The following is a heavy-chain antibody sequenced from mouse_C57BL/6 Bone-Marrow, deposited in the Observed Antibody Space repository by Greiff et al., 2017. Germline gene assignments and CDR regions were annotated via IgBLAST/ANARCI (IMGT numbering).Heavy chain of an antibody. V-gene: IGHV5-4*01. CDR2: ISDGGSYT. CDR3: ARDVNPFDY. J-gene: IGHJ2*01. CDR1: GFTFSSYA. Sequence: EVQRVESGGGLVKPGGSLKLSCAASGFTFSSYAMSWVRQTPEKRLEWVATISDGGSYTYYPDNVKGRFTISRDHAKNNLYLQMSHLKSEDTAMYYCARDVNPFDYWGQGTTLTVSS.